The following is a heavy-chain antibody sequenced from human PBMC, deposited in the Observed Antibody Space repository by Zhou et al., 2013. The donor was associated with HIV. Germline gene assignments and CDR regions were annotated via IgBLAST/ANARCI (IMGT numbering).Heavy chain of an antibody. CDR2: ISTYNSNT. D-gene: IGHD2-15*01. V-gene: IGHV1-18*01. Sequence: QVQLVQSGAEVKKPGASVKVSCKASDYTFTSFGISWVRQAPGQGLEWMGWISTYNSNTNFAQKFQGRVSVTTDTSTSTAYMELRNLRSDDTAVYYCARDRYCSYGSCYSGGYYYYMDVWGKGTTVTVSS. CDR3: ARDRYCSYGSCYSGGYYYYMDV. J-gene: IGHJ6*03. CDR1: DYTFTSFG.